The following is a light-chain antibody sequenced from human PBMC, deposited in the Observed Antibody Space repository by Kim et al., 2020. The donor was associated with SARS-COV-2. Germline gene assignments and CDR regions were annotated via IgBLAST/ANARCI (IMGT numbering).Light chain of an antibody. CDR1: QSVSSN. J-gene: IGKJ4*01. CDR3: QQYNNWPFT. V-gene: IGKV3-15*01. Sequence: EIVMTQSPATLSVSPGERATHSCRASQSVSSNLAWYQQKPGQAPRLLIYGASTRATGIPARFSGSGSGTEFTLTISSMQSEDVAVYYCQQYNNWPFTFGGGTKVEIK. CDR2: GAS.